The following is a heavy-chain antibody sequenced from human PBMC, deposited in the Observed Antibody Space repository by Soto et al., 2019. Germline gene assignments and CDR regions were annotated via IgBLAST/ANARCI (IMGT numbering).Heavy chain of an antibody. J-gene: IGHJ4*02. D-gene: IGHD3-16*02. V-gene: IGHV3-11*01. Sequence: QVQLVESGGGLVKPGGSLRLSCAASGFTFSDYYMSWIRQAPGKGLEWVSYISSSGSTIYYADSMKGRFTISRDNAKKSLYLHMNSLRAEDTSVYYCARGPYHYVWGSDPPHFDYWGQGTLVTVSS. CDR2: ISSSGSTI. CDR1: GFTFSDYY. CDR3: ARGPYHYVWGSDPPHFDY.